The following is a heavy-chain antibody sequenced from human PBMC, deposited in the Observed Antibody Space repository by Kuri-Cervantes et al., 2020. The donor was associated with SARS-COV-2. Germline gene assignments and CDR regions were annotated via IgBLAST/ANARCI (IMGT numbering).Heavy chain of an antibody. CDR3: ARVPSSGWYPVDAAFDI. D-gene: IGHD6-19*01. CDR2: INHSGST. Sequence: SQTLSLTCAVYGGSFSGYYWSWIRQPPGKGLGWSGEINHSGSTNYNPSLKSRVTISVDTSKNQFSLKLSSVTAADTAVYYCARVPSSGWYPVDAAFDIWGQGTMVTVSS. V-gene: IGHV4-34*01. CDR1: GGSFSGYY. J-gene: IGHJ3*02.